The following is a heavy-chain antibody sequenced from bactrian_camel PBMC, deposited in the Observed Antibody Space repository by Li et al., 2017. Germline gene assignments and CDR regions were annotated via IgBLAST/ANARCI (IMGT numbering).Heavy chain of an antibody. D-gene: IGHD7*01. CDR2: IWTHDNFT. CDR1: GFKHFGYC. J-gene: IGHJ4*01. Sequence: DVQLVESGGGSVQAGGSLKLSCRSDADGFKHFGYCMAWFRQSPGKQREGVATIWTHDNFTTYADPVKGRFTISRDDVKNTVALQMNSLKLEDTAAYYCLVDVGHQPRGQGTQVTVS. V-gene: IGHV3S59*01.